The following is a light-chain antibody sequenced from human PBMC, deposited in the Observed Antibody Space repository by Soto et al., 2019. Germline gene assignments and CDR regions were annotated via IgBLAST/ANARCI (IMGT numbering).Light chain of an antibody. V-gene: IGKV3-20*01. CDR2: GAS. CDR3: QQYGSSSWT. CDR1: QSVSSSV. J-gene: IGKJ1*01. Sequence: DTVLTQSPGTLSLSPGERATLSCRASQSVSSSVLAWYQQKPGQAPRLLIYGASTRATGIPDRFSGSGSGSDFTLTISRLEPVDFAVYFCQQYGSSSWTFGQGTKVEVK.